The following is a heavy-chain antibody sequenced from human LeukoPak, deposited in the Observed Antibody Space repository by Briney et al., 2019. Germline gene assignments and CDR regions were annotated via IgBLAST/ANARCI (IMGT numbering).Heavy chain of an antibody. CDR3: ARDLRAFFDY. CDR2: IYSGGST. D-gene: IGHD4-17*01. J-gene: IGHJ4*02. Sequence: PGGSPRLSCAASGFTVSSNYMSWVRQAPGKGLEWVSVIYSGGSTYYADSVKGRFTISRDNSKNTLYLQMNSLRAEDTAVYYCARDLRAFFDYWGQGTLVTVSS. V-gene: IGHV3-66*01. CDR1: GFTVSSNY.